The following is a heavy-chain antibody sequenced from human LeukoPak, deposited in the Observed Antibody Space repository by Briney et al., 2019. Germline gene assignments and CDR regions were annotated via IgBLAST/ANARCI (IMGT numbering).Heavy chain of an antibody. D-gene: IGHD3-10*01. Sequence: SETLSLTCAVSGDSISSGGYSWTWIRQPPGKGLEWIGYISHSGSTYYNPSLKSRVTISLDKSRNQFSLKLSSVTAADTAVYYCAREVGFGQLHFDSWGQGTLVTVSS. CDR1: GDSISSGGYS. CDR2: ISHSGST. J-gene: IGHJ4*02. CDR3: AREVGFGQLHFDS. V-gene: IGHV4-30-2*01.